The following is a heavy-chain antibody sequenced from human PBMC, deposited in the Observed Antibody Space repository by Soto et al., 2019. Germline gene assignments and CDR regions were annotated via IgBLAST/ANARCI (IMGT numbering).Heavy chain of an antibody. CDR1: GYTFTSYG. CDR3: ARGFFGVVILANPVAFDI. D-gene: IGHD3-3*01. J-gene: IGHJ3*02. Sequence: ASVKVSCKASGYTFTSYGISWVRQAPGQGLEWMGWISAYNGNTNYAQKLQGRVTMTTDTSTSTAYMELRSLRSDDTAVYYCARGFFGVVILANPVAFDIGGQGKMVTVPS. V-gene: IGHV1-18*01. CDR2: ISAYNGNT.